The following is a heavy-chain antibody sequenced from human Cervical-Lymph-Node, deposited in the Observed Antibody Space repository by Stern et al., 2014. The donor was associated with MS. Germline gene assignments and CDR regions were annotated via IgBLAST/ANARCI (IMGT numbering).Heavy chain of an antibody. CDR1: GHTFTYRY. CDR2: IPPFNGNT. V-gene: IGHV1-45*02. J-gene: IGHJ4*02. D-gene: IGHD3-22*01. CDR3: ASLFDSSGYFDYS. Sequence: QVQLGQSGAEVRKTGSSVKVSCKASGHTFTYRYLHWVRQAPGQAPEWMGWIPPFNGNTNYAQKFQDRVTITRDTSMNTAYMELSSLRSEDTAMYYCASLFDSSGYFDYSWGQGTLVTVSS.